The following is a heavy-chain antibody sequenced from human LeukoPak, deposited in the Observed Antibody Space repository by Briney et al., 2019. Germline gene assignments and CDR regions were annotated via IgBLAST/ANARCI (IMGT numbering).Heavy chain of an antibody. D-gene: IGHD3-10*01. J-gene: IGHJ6*02. CDR3: ARGLRYYGSGSYPSGLYYYYYGMDV. Sequence: SETLSLTCAVYGGSFSGYYWSWIRQPPGKGLEWIGEINHSGSTNYNPSLKSRVTISVDTSKNQFSLKLSPVTAADTAVYYCARGLRYYGSGSYPSGLYYYYYGMDVWGQGTTVTVSS. V-gene: IGHV4-34*01. CDR1: GGSFSGYY. CDR2: INHSGST.